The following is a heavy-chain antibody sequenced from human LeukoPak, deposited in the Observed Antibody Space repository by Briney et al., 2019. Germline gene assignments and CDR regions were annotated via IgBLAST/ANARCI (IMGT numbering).Heavy chain of an antibody. D-gene: IGHD6-13*01. CDR1: GFTFSSYA. CDR3: ARDGRQQLVNPPFDY. Sequence: GGSLRLSCAASGFTFSSYAMHWVRQAPGKGLEWVAVISYDGSNKYYADSVKGRFTISRDNSKNTLYLQMNSLRAEDTAVYYCARDGRQQLVNPPFDYWGQGTLVTVSS. V-gene: IGHV3-30-3*01. CDR2: ISYDGSNK. J-gene: IGHJ4*02.